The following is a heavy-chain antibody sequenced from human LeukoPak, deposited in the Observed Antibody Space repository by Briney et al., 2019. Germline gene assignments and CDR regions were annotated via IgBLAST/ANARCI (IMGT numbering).Heavy chain of an antibody. CDR3: ATLDSYYDNSGRPLVPD. CDR1: GYTPTDFS. D-gene: IGHD3-22*01. Sequence: GASLKVSCKVSGYTPTDFSMHWVRQAPGKGLEWMGGFNREDDEAIYAPHFQGRVTVTEDTSTDTAYMELSSLRSEDTAVYYCATLDSYYDNSGRPLVPDWGQGTLVTVSS. CDR2: FNREDDEA. V-gene: IGHV1-24*01. J-gene: IGHJ4*02.